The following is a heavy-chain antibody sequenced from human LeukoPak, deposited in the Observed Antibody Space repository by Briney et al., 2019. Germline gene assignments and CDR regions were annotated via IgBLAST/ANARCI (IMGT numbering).Heavy chain of an antibody. V-gene: IGHV4-59*12. CDR1: GGSISSYY. D-gene: IGHD3-10*01. CDR2: IYYSGST. CDR3: ARENGGFRGVGRARAFDY. J-gene: IGHJ4*02. Sequence: SETLSLTCTVSGGSISSYYWSWIRQPPGKGLEWIGYIYYSGSTNYNPSLKSRVTISVDTSKNQFSLKLSSVTAADTAVYYCARENGGFRGVGRARAFDYWGQGTLVTVSS.